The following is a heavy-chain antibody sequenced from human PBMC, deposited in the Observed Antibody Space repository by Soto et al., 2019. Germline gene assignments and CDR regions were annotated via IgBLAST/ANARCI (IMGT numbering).Heavy chain of an antibody. J-gene: IGHJ4*02. V-gene: IGHV4-59*08. CDR2: IYYRGST. CDR3: ARLRYSYGSSFDY. D-gene: IGHD5-18*01. CDR1: GGSITTNY. Sequence: SETLSLTCTVSGGSITTNYWSWIRQPPGKGLEWIGYIYYRGSTNYNPSLKSRVSISVDTSKNQSSLKLSSVTAADTAVYYCARLRYSYGSSFDYWGQGTLVTVSS.